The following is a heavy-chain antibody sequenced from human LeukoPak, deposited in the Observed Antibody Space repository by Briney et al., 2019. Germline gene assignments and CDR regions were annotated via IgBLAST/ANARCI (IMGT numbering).Heavy chain of an antibody. V-gene: IGHV3-7*04. CDR3: ATDLYY. J-gene: IGHJ4*02. CDR1: GFIFSSYW. Sequence: AGGSLRVSCAASGFIFSSYWMSWVRQAPGKGLEWVANINQDGSEKYYVDSVKGRFTISRDNAKNSLHLQMNSLRVDDTAVYYCATDLYYWGQGTLVTVSS. CDR2: INQDGSEK.